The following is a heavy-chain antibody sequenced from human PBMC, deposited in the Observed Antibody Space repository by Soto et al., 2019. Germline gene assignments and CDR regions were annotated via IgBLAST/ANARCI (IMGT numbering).Heavy chain of an antibody. CDR2: IYYSGST. CDR1: GGSISSYY. J-gene: IGHJ3*01. Sequence: SETLSLTCTVSGGSISSYYWSWIRQPPGKGLEWIGYIYYSGSTNYNPSLKSRVTISVDTSKNQFSLKLRSVTAADTAVYYCARVWGGAFDVWGQGTMVTVSS. CDR3: ARVWGGAFDV. D-gene: IGHD3-10*01. V-gene: IGHV4-59*01.